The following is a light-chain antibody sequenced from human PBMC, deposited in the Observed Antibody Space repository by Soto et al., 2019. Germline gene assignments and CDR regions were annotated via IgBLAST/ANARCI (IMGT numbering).Light chain of an antibody. CDR2: DVS. CDR1: SSDVGGYNY. J-gene: IGLJ1*01. V-gene: IGLV2-14*01. Sequence: QSVLTQPASVSGSPRHAITLSCTGTSSDVGGYNYVSWYQQHPGKAPKLMIYDVSNRPSGVSNRFSGSKSGNTASLTISGLQAEDEADYYCSSYTSSSTLVFGTGTKVTVL. CDR3: SSYTSSSTLV.